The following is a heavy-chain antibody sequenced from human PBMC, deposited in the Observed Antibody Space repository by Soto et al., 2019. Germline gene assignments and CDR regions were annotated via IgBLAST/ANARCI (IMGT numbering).Heavy chain of an antibody. Sequence: ASVKVSCKASGGTFSSYAISWVRQAPGQGLEWMGGIIPIFGTANYAQKFQGRVTITADESTSTAYMELSSLRSEDTAVYYCARGAPTWAVTKPIDYWGQGTLVTVSS. J-gene: IGHJ4*02. CDR1: GGTFSSYA. CDR2: IIPIFGTA. CDR3: ARGAPTWAVTKPIDY. V-gene: IGHV1-69*13. D-gene: IGHD4-17*01.